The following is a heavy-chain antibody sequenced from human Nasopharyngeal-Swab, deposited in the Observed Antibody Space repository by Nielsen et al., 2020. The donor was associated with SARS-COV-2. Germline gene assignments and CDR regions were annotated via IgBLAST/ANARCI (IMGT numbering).Heavy chain of an antibody. D-gene: IGHD5-18*01. V-gene: IGHV1-18*01. CDR3: ARDGSSGYSYGYVYYFDY. CDR1: GYTFTSYG. Sequence: ASVKVSCKASGYTFTSYGISWVRQAPGQGLEWMGWISAYNGNTNYAQKLQGRVTMTTDTSTSTAYMELRSLGSEDTAVYYCARDGSSGYSYGYVYYFDYWGQGTLVTVSS. J-gene: IGHJ4*02. CDR2: ISAYNGNT.